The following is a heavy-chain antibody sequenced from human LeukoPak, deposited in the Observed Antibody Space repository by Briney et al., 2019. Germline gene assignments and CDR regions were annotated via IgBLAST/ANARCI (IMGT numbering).Heavy chain of an antibody. V-gene: IGHV4-4*09. Sequence: SETPSLTCTASGVSISSYYWSWIRQPPGKGLEWIGSIYTTGDTRYNPSLKSRVTISVDTSKNQFSLKLSSVTAADTAVYYCCMWGGNYYFDYWGQGTLVTVSS. D-gene: IGHD1-7*01. J-gene: IGHJ4*02. CDR2: IYTTGDT. CDR1: GVSISSYY. CDR3: CMWGGNYYFDY.